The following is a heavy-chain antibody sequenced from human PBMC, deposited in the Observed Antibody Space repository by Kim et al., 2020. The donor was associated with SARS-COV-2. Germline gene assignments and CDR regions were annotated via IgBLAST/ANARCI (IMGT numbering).Heavy chain of an antibody. CDR2: INHSGST. D-gene: IGHD3-10*01. V-gene: IGHV4-34*01. Sequence: SETLSLTCAVYGGSFSGYYWSWIRQPPGKGLEWIGEINHSGSTNYNPSLKSRVTISVDTSKNQFSLKLSSVTAADTAVYYCARVGLLWFGAPRFDPWGQGTLVTVSS. J-gene: IGHJ5*02. CDR3: ARVGLLWFGAPRFDP. CDR1: GGSFSGYY.